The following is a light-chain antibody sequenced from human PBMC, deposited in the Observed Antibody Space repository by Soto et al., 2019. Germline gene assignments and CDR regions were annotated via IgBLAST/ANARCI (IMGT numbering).Light chain of an antibody. CDR2: DDS. V-gene: IGLV3-21*02. CDR1: NLGSKS. Sequence: SYELTQSPSVSVSPGQTAKITCGGNNLGSKSVHWYQQKPGQAPALVVYDDSVRPSGIPERFSGSNSGNTATLTIRRVEAGDEADYYCQVWDSNSDYVVFGGGTKLTVL. J-gene: IGLJ2*01. CDR3: QVWDSNSDYVV.